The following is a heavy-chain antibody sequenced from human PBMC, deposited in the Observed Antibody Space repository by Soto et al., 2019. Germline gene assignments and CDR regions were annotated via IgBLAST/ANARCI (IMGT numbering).Heavy chain of an antibody. V-gene: IGHV1-69*13. D-gene: IGHD2-8*01. CDR3: ARDRPPYCTNGVCYLKPDYYYYGMDV. CDR1: GGTFRSYA. CDR2: IIPIFGTA. J-gene: IGHJ6*02. Sequence: SVKVSCKASGGTFRSYAISWVRQAPGQGLEWMGGIIPIFGTANYAQKFQGRVTITADESTSTAYMELSSLRSEDTAVYYCARDRPPYCTNGVCYLKPDYYYYGMDVWGQGTTVTVSS.